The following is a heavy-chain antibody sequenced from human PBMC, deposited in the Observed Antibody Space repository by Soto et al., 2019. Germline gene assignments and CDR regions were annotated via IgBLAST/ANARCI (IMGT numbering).Heavy chain of an antibody. V-gene: IGHV3-23*01. D-gene: IGHD6-6*01. CDR1: GFTCSTYA. Sequence: EVQLLESGGGLVQPGGSLRLSCAASGFTCSTYAMNWVRQAPGKGLEWVSAVGGGGDSTYYADSVKGRFTISRDNSKNTLFLQMNSLRADDTAVYYCAKGPGYSSSPYWGQGTLVTVSS. CDR3: AKGPGYSSSPY. CDR2: VGGGGDST. J-gene: IGHJ4*02.